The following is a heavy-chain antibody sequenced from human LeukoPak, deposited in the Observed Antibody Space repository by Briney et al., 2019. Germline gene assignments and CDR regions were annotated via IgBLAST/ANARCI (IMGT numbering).Heavy chain of an antibody. J-gene: IGHJ6*04. CDR2: ISWDGGST. D-gene: IGHD2-2*01. V-gene: IGHV3-43D*04. CDR1: GFTFDDYA. CDR3: EKDNRFVVVPAAGGGMDV. Sequence: GGSLRLSCAASGFTFDDYAMHWVRQAPGKGLEWVSLISWDGGSTYYADSVKGRFTISRDNSKNSLYLQMNSLRAEDTALYYCEKDNRFVVVPAAGGGMDVWGKGTTVTVSS.